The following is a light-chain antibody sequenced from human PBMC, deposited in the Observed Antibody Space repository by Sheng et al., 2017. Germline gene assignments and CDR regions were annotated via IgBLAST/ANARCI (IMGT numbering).Light chain of an antibody. CDR3: QQYSNYWT. J-gene: IGKJ1*01. V-gene: IGKV1-5*03. CDR1: QSISSW. Sequence: DIQMTQSPSTLSASVGDSVTITCRASQSISSWLAWYQQKPGKAPKILIYKASSLESGVPSRFSGSGSGTEFTLTISSLQPDDSATYYCQQYSNYWTFGQGTKVEIK. CDR2: KAS.